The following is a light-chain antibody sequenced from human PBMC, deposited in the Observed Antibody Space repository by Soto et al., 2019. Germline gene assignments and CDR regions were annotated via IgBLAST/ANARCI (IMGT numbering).Light chain of an antibody. J-gene: IGLJ1*01. CDR3: SSYAGSNNRV. CDR1: SSDVGAYNY. CDR2: EVS. V-gene: IGLV2-8*01. Sequence: QSALTQPPSASGSPGQSVTISCTVTSSDVGAYNYVSWYQQHPGKAPKLMIYEVSKRPSGVPDRFSGSKSGNTASLTVSGLQAEDEADYYCSSYAGSNNRVFGTGTKLTVL.